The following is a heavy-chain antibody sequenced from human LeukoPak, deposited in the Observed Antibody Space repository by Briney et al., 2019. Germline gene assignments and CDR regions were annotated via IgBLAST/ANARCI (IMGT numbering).Heavy chain of an antibody. CDR2: ISYDGSTR. J-gene: IGHJ3*01. CDR3: ARDYDYGDYVRGAFDL. D-gene: IGHD4-17*01. Sequence: GGSLRLSCAASGFTFSSYAMHWVRQAPGKGLDWVAVISYDGSTRYYVDSVKGRFSISRDNPENTLYLQMNSLRPEDTALYYCARDYDYGDYVRGAFDLWGQGTVVTVS. CDR1: GFTFSSYA. V-gene: IGHV3-30-3*01.